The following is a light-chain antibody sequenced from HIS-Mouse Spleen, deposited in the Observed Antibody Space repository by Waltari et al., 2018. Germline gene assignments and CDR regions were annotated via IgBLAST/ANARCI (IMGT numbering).Light chain of an antibody. CDR1: SSHVGRYNL. CDR3: CSYAGSSTWV. V-gene: IGLV2-23*01. Sequence: QSALTQPASVSGPPGQSITISCTGTSSHVGRYNLVSWYQQHPGKAPKLMIYEGSKRPSGVSNRFSGSKSGNTASLTISGLQAEDEADYYCCSYAGSSTWVFGGGTKLTVL. J-gene: IGLJ3*02. CDR2: EGS.